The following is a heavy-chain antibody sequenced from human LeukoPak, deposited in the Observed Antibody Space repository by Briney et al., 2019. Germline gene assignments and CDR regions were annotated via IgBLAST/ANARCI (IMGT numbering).Heavy chain of an antibody. CDR3: AREPYVWGSYRYPFLDY. CDR1: GYTFTSYG. J-gene: IGHJ4*02. D-gene: IGHD3-16*02. Sequence: ASVKVSCKASGYTFTSYGISWVRQAPGQGLEWMGWISAYNGNTNYAQKLQGRVTMTTDTSTSTAYMELRSLRSDDTAVYYCAREPYVWGSYRYPFLDYWGQGTLVTVSS. CDR2: ISAYNGNT. V-gene: IGHV1-18*01.